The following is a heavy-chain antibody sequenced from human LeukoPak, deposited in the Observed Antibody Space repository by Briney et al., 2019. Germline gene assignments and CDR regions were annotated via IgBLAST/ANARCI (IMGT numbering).Heavy chain of an antibody. V-gene: IGHV3-11*01. CDR1: GFTFSQYY. CDR3: RAFRYCYPSSTNCYGRPLYGMDM. Sequence: PGGSLRLSCAASGFTFSQYYMGWIRQAPGKGLEWISYISTGGDTIYYVDSVKGRFTISRDNAKNSLYLQMDSLSAEDTAVYYARAFRYCYPSSTNCYGRPLYGMDMWGPGTTVTVSS. D-gene: IGHD2-2*01. CDR2: ISTGGDTI. J-gene: IGHJ6*02.